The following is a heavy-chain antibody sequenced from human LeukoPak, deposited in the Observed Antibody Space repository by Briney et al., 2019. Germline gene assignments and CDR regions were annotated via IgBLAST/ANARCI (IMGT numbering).Heavy chain of an antibody. CDR1: GGSISSYY. D-gene: IGHD3-10*01. Sequence: PSETLSLTCTVSGGSISSYYWSWIRQPPGKGLEWIGYIYYSGSTNYNPSLKSRVTISVDASKNQFSLKLSSVTAADTAVYYCARGYYGRGDNWGQGTLVTVSS. CDR2: IYYSGST. CDR3: ARGYYGRGDN. J-gene: IGHJ4*02. V-gene: IGHV4-59*08.